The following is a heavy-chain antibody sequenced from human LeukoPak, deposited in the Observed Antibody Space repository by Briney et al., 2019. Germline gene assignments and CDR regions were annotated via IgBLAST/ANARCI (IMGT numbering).Heavy chain of an antibody. V-gene: IGHV3-23*01. CDR1: GFTFKSYA. Sequence: GGSLRLSCVASGFTFKSYAMSWVRQAPGKGLEWVSAISGSGGSTYYGDSVKGRFTISRDDSKNTLYLQMNSLRAADTAVYYCASVYLYGMDVWGQGTTVTVSS. CDR3: ASVYLYGMDV. CDR2: ISGSGGST. D-gene: IGHD2-8*01. J-gene: IGHJ6*02.